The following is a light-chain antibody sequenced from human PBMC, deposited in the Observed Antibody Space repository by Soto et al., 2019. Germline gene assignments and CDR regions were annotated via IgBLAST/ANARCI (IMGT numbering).Light chain of an antibody. CDR3: SSYTGSNTPVV. CDR1: SSDVGGYNY. J-gene: IGLJ3*02. Sequence: QSALTQPASVSGSPGQSITISCTGTSSDVGGYNYVSWYQQHPGKAPKLMIYEVSNRPSGVSNRFSGSKSGNTASLTISGLQAEDEADYYCSSYTGSNTPVVFGGGTKLTV. CDR2: EVS. V-gene: IGLV2-14*01.